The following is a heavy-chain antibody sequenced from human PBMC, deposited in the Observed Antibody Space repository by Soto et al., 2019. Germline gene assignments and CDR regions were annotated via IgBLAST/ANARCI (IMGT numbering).Heavy chain of an antibody. CDR3: ARGRRGGSSSSRTFGY. CDR2: IWYDGSNK. D-gene: IGHD1-26*01. Sequence: QVQLVESGGGVVQPGRSLRLSCAASGFTFSSYGMHWVRQAPGKGLEWVAVIWYDGSNKYYADSVKGGFTISRDNSKNTLYLQMNSLRAEDTAGYYCARGRRGGSSSSRTFGYWGQGTLVTVSS. J-gene: IGHJ4*02. V-gene: IGHV3-33*01. CDR1: GFTFSSYG.